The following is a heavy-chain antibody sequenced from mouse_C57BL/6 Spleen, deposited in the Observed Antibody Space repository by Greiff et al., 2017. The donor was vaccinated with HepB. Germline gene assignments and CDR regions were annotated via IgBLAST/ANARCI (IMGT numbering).Heavy chain of an antibody. D-gene: IGHD2-5*01. J-gene: IGHJ1*03. V-gene: IGHV1-81*01. CDR1: GYTFTSYG. CDR3: ATYYSNSYFDV. CDR2: IYPRSGNT. Sequence: QVQLKESGAELARPGASVKLSCKASGYTFTSYGISWVKQRTGQGLEWIGEIYPRSGNTYYNEKFKGKATLTADKSSSTAYMELRSLTSEDSAVYFCATYYSNSYFDVWGTGTTVTVSS.